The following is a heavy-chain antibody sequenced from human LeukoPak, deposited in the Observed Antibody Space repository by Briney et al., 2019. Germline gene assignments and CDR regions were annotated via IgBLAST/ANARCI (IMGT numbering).Heavy chain of an antibody. J-gene: IGHJ4*02. D-gene: IGHD3-22*01. CDR1: GGSISSYY. Sequence: KPSETLSLTCTVSGGSISSYYWSWIRQPPGKGLEWIGYIYYSGSTNYNPSLKSRVTISVDTSKNQFSLKLSSVTAADTAVYYCARGEVYYYDSSGYYYRVFDYWGQGTLVTLS. CDR3: ARGEVYYYDSSGYYYRVFDY. V-gene: IGHV4-59*01. CDR2: IYYSGST.